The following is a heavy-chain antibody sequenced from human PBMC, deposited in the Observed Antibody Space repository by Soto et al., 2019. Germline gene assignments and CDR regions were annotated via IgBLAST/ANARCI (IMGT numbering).Heavy chain of an antibody. Sequence: EVQLLESGGGLVQPGESLRLPCAASGFTFSSFAMIWVRRAPGKGLEWVSAISASGRSTYYADSVKGRFTISRDNSKNTLYLQVNSWRAEDTAVYYCAKGRKQWGGGPCRFDYWGQGTLVTVSS. CDR3: AKGRKQWGGGPCRFDY. D-gene: IGHD1-26*01. CDR1: GFTFSSFA. CDR2: ISASGRST. J-gene: IGHJ4*02. V-gene: IGHV3-23*01.